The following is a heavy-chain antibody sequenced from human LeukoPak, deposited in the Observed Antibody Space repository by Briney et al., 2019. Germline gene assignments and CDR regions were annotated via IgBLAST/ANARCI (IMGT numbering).Heavy chain of an antibody. V-gene: IGHV7-4-1*02. CDR1: GYTFTKYA. J-gene: IGHJ4*02. D-gene: IGHD3-22*01. CDR2: INTNSGNP. Sequence: ASVKVSCKASGYTFTKYAMNWVRQAPGQGLEWMGWINTNSGNPTYAQGFTGRFVFSLDTSVSTAYLQISSLKAEDSAVYFCARRIRAPADSSAYRNPGDDYWGQGTLATVSS. CDR3: ARRIRAPADSSAYRNPGDDY.